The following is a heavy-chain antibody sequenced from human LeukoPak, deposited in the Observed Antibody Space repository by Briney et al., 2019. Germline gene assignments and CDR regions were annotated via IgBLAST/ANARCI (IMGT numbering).Heavy chain of an antibody. CDR2: ISYDGSNK. Sequence: GGSLRLSCAASGFTFSSYGMHWVRQAPGKGLEWVAVISYDGSNKYYADSVKGRFTISRDNGKNSLYLQMNSLRADDTAVYYCAREGVGYYDSSGSYPYYFDSWGQGTLVTVSS. D-gene: IGHD3-22*01. V-gene: IGHV3-30*03. CDR3: AREGVGYYDSSGSYPYYFDS. J-gene: IGHJ4*02. CDR1: GFTFSSYG.